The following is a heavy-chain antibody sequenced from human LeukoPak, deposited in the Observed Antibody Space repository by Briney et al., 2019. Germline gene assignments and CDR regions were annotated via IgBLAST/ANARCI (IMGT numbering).Heavy chain of an antibody. D-gene: IGHD6-19*01. V-gene: IGHV3-23*01. Sequence: GGSLRLSCAASRFTLSSYAMSWVRHAPGKGLEWVSAISGSGGSTYYADSVKGRFTISRDNSKNTLYLQMNSLRAEDTAVYYCAKGFRSGWYLDYFDYWGQGTLVTVSS. J-gene: IGHJ4*02. CDR2: ISGSGGST. CDR1: RFTLSSYA. CDR3: AKGFRSGWYLDYFDY.